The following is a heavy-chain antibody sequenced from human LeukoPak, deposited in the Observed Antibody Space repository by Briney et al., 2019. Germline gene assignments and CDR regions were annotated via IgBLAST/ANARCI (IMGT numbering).Heavy chain of an antibody. CDR2: INHSGST. V-gene: IGHV4-34*01. CDR1: GGSFSGYY. J-gene: IGHJ5*02. Sequence: SETLSLTCAVCGGSFSGYYWSWIRQPPGKGLEWIGEINHSGSTNYNPSLKSRVTISVDTSKNQFSLKLSSVTAADTAVYYCARVVFWFDPWGQGILVTVSS. CDR3: ARVVFWFDP.